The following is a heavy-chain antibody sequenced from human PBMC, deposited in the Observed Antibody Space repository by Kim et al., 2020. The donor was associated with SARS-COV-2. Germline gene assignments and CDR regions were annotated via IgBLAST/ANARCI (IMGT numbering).Heavy chain of an antibody. CDR3: ASGGYSYGSGWFDS. D-gene: IGHD5-18*01. CDR1: GFTFSKCA. J-gene: IGHJ5*01. CDR2: IGGSGGSI. Sequence: GGSLRLSCAASGFTFSKCAMSWVRQAPGKGLEWVSSIGGSGGSIYYADSVKGRFTISRDNSKNTLYVQMNSLRAEDTAVYYYASGGYSYGSGWFDSWGQGTLVTVSS. V-gene: IGHV3-23*01.